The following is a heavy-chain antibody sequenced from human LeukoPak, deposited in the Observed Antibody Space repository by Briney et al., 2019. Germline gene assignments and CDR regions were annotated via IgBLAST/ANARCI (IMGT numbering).Heavy chain of an antibody. Sequence: GGSLRLSCAASGFTFSSYAMHWVRQAPGKGLEWVAVISYDGSNKYYADSVKGRFTISRDDSKNTLYLQMNSLRAEDTAVYYCARDSGYSYPTLGYWGQETLVTVSS. V-gene: IGHV3-30-3*01. D-gene: IGHD5-18*01. CDR3: ARDSGYSYPTLGY. J-gene: IGHJ4*02. CDR1: GFTFSSYA. CDR2: ISYDGSNK.